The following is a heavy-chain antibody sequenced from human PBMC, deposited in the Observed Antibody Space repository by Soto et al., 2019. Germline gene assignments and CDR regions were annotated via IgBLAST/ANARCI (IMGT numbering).Heavy chain of an antibody. Sequence: SVKVCCKASGGTFSSYAIIWVRQAPGQGLEWMGGIIPIFGTANYAQKFQGRVTITADESTNTAYMELSSLRSEDTAVYYCVSQSLRFLEWFWQPDARHYGMDVCGQGTTVIFSS. CDR2: IIPIFGTA. V-gene: IGHV1-69*13. J-gene: IGHJ6*02. D-gene: IGHD3-3*01. CDR1: GGTFSSYA. CDR3: VSQSLRFLEWFWQPDARHYGMDV.